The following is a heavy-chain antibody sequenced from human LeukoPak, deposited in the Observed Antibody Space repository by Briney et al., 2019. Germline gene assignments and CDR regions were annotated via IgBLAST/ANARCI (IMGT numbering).Heavy chain of an antibody. J-gene: IGHJ4*02. CDR3: ARDQRELGHYESNGYFSP. CDR1: GDSFTSVTDY. Sequence: SETLSLTCTVSGDSFTSVTDYWSWIRQPPGKGLEWIGEINHSGSTNYNPSLKSRVTILVDTSKNQFSLKLSSVTAADTAVYYCARDQRELGHYESNGYFSPWGQGTLVTVSS. D-gene: IGHD3-22*01. V-gene: IGHV4-34*01. CDR2: INHSGST.